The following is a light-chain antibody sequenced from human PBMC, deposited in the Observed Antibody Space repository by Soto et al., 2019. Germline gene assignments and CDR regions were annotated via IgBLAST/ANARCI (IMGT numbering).Light chain of an antibody. Sequence: ESVLTQSLDTLSLSPGERATLSCRASQSVSSSYLAWYQQTPGQAPRLLIYGTSNRATGIPDRFSGSGSGTDFTLTISRLETEDLAVYYCQQYGNSRWTFGQGTKVDI. CDR1: QSVSSSY. CDR2: GTS. CDR3: QQYGNSRWT. J-gene: IGKJ1*01. V-gene: IGKV3-20*01.